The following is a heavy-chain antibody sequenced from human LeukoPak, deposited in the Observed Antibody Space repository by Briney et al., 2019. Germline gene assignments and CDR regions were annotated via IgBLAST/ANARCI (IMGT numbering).Heavy chain of an antibody. CDR2: IYYSGST. D-gene: IGHD2-15*01. Sequence: SETLSLTCTVSGGSISSYYWSWIRQPPGKGLEWIGYIYYSGSTNYNPSLKSRVTISVDTSKNQFSLKLSSLTAADTAVHYCARTVLSYCRGGSCPYFDYWGQGTLVTVSS. J-gene: IGHJ4*01. CDR1: GGSISSYY. V-gene: IGHV4-59*01. CDR3: ARTVLSYCRGGSCPYFDY.